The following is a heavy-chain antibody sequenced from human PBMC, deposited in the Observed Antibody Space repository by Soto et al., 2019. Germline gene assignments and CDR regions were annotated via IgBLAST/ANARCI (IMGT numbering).Heavy chain of an antibody. CDR2: INHSGST. D-gene: IGHD1-26*01. J-gene: IGHJ4*02. CDR1: GGAFIGYY. V-gene: IGHV4-34*01. Sequence: NPAETLSLTCAVYGGAFIGYYCIWIRQPPGKGLEWIGEINHSGSTNYNPSLKSRVTTTVDSSKNQISLKLSSVTAADTAVYYCAAFARSYSYFDYWGQGTLVTVSS. CDR3: AAFARSYSYFDY.